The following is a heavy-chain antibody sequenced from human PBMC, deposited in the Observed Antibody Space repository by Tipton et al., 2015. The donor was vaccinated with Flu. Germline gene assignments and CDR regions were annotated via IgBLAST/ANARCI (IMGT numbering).Heavy chain of an antibody. V-gene: IGHV4-39*01. CDR3: AREGVKSISARQVWFDP. J-gene: IGHJ5*02. CDR2: IYPSGTT. CDR1: SGSIRSTNYF. D-gene: IGHD6-6*01. Sequence: LRLSCTVSSGSIRSTNYFCAWIRQPPGKGLELIGSIYPSGTTYYNPSLKSRVTISVDTSKSQFSLKLRSVTAADTAVYYCAREGVKSISARQVWFDPWGQGTLVTVSS.